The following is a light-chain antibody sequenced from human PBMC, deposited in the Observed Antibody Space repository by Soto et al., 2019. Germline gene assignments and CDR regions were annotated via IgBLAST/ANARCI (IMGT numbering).Light chain of an antibody. Sequence: QSVLTQPRSVSGSPGQSVTISCTGTSSDVGDYNYVSWYQQHPGKAPKLMIYDVNKRPSGVPDRFSGSKSGNTASLTISGLQAEDEADYCCGSYAGSNTWVFGGGTQLTVL. V-gene: IGLV2-11*01. CDR2: DVN. J-gene: IGLJ3*02. CDR3: GSYAGSNTWV. CDR1: SSDVGDYNY.